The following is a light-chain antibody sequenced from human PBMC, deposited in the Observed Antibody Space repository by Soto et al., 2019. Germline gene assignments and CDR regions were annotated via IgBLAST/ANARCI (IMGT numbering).Light chain of an antibody. CDR1: QSLNRW. CDR2: DAS. CDR3: QQYNSYSGT. V-gene: IGKV1-5*01. Sequence: DIQITQSPSTLSASIGDRVIITCRASQSLNRWLAWYQQKPGKAPKLLIYDASSLESGVPSRFSGSGSGTEFTLTIRSLQPDDFATYYCQQYNSYSGTFGQGTKVDIK. J-gene: IGKJ1*01.